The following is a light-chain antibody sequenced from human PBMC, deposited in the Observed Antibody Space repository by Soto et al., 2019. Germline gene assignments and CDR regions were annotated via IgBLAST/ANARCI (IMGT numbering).Light chain of an antibody. V-gene: IGLV1-44*01. CDR2: FNN. J-gene: IGLJ3*02. CDR1: SSNIGINT. Sequence: QAVVTQPPSASGAPGQRVTISCSGSSSNIGINTVNWYHHLPGTAPKVLIYFNNERASGVPDRFSGSKSGTSASLAISGLQSEDEGDYYCATWDDKLTGWVFGGGTKLTVL. CDR3: ATWDDKLTGWV.